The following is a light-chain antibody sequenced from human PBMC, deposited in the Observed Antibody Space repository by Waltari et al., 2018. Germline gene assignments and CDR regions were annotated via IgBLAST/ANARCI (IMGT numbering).Light chain of an antibody. CDR1: QSVNSK. CDR2: GVS. V-gene: IGKV3-15*01. J-gene: IGKJ4*01. CDR3: QQYNNWPLT. Sequence: EIVMTQSPATLSVSPGEGATLSCRASQSVNSKLAWYQQRPGKAPRLLMYGVSTRVTGIPDRFSGSGSETDFTLTISSLQSEDFAVYYCQQYNNWPLTFGGGTKVEIK.